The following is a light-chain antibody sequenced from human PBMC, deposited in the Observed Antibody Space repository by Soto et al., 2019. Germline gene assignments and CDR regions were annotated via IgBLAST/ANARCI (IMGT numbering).Light chain of an antibody. CDR3: SSYTSGSTLVV. Sequence: QSVLTQPASVSGSPGQSITISCTATSSDVGGYNYVSWYQQHPGKAPKLMIYEVSNRPSEVSNRFSGSKSGNTASLIISGLQAEDEGNYYCSSYTSGSTLVVFGGGTKLTVL. CDR1: SSDVGGYNY. V-gene: IGLV2-14*01. J-gene: IGLJ2*01. CDR2: EVS.